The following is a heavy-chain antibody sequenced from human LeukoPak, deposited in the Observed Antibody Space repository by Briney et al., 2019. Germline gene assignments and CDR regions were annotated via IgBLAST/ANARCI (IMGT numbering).Heavy chain of an antibody. CDR3: ASTFIHQLPHDAFDI. V-gene: IGHV4-59*08. CDR2: IYYSGST. CDR1: GFTFSDYY. Sequence: GSLRLSCAASGFTFSDYYMSWIRQPPGKGLEWIGYIYYSGSTNYNPSLKSRVTISVDTSKNQFSLKLSSVTAADTAVYYCASTFIHQLPHDAFDIWGQGTMVTVSS. J-gene: IGHJ3*02. D-gene: IGHD5-24*01.